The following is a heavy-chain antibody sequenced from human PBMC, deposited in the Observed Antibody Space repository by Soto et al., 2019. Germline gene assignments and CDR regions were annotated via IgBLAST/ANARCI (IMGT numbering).Heavy chain of an antibody. CDR1: GGSISSSRCH. CDR2: IKYSGTT. D-gene: IGHD5-18*01. V-gene: IGHV4-39*07. J-gene: IGHJ4*02. CDR3: ARVGRGYSYGVFDY. Sequence: PSETLSLTCTVSGGSISSSRCHWGWIRQPPGKGLEWIASIKYSGTTFYNPSLKSRVTLSVDTSKNQFSLKLSSVTAADTAVYFCARVGRGYSYGVFDYWGQGTLVTVSS.